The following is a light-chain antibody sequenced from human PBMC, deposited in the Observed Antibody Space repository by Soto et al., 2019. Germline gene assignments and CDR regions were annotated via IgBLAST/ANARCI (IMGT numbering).Light chain of an antibody. CDR2: GAS. V-gene: IGKV3-20*01. J-gene: IGKJ2*01. CDR1: QSVSSSY. Sequence: EIVLTQSPGTLSLSPGERATLSCRASQSVSSSYLAWYQQKPGQAPRLLIYGASSRATGIPDRFSGSGSGTDFTLTISRREPEDFAVYYCQQYGSSPKTLGQGTKLEIK. CDR3: QQYGSSPKT.